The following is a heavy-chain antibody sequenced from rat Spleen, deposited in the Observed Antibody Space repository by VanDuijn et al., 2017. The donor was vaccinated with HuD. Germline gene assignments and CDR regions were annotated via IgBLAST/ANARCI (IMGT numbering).Heavy chain of an antibody. D-gene: IGHD1-4*01. CDR2: ISSGGGVI. CDR1: GFTFSSFP. CDR3: AKDGKEYGYIGSVMEA. V-gene: IGHV5-27*01. J-gene: IGHJ4*01. Sequence: EVQLVESGGGLVQPGRSLKLSCAASGFTFSSFPMAWVRQAPKKGLEWVAYISSGGGVIYYPDSVQGRFTISRHNAKSTLYLQMDSLRSEDTATYFCAKDGKEYGYIGSVMEAWGKGASVTFSS.